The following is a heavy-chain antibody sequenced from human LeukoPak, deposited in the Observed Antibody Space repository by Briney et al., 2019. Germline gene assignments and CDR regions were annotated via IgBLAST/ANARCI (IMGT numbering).Heavy chain of an antibody. CDR2: INHSGST. D-gene: IGHD3-10*01. J-gene: IGHJ5*02. CDR3: ASRIRITMVRGVNAGFDP. Sequence: PSETLSLTCTVSGGSISSYYWSWIRQPPGKGLEWIGEINHSGSTNYNPSLKSRVTISVDTSKNQFSLKLSSVTAADTAVYYCASRIRITMVRGVNAGFDPWGQGTLVTVSS. V-gene: IGHV4-34*01. CDR1: GGSISSYY.